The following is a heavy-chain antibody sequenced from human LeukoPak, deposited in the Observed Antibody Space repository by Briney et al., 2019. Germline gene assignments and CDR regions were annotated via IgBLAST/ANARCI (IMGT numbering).Heavy chain of an antibody. CDR3: AREGDFWSGSFDY. J-gene: IGHJ4*02. CDR1: GVSFSGYY. CDR2: INHSGST. D-gene: IGHD3-3*01. Sequence: SETLSLTCAVYGVSFSGYYWSWLRQPPGKGLEWIGEINHSGSTNYNPSLKSRVTISVDTSKNQFSLKLSSVTAADTAVYYCAREGDFWSGSFDYWGQGTLVTVSS. V-gene: IGHV4-34*01.